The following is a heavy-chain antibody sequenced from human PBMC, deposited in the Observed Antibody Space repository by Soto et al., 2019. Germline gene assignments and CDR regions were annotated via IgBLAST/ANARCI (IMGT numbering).Heavy chain of an antibody. V-gene: IGHV3-30*03. CDR1: GFAFSSDA. Sequence: GGSLRLSCAASGFAFSSDAMHWVRQAPGKGLEWVAVISYDGSNIYYAESVKGRFTISRDNSKNTLYVQMNNLRGEDTAVYYCARVGSRFVWNVKNDAFDIWGPGTKVTVSS. CDR2: ISYDGSNI. D-gene: IGHD3-16*01. J-gene: IGHJ3*02. CDR3: ARVGSRFVWNVKNDAFDI.